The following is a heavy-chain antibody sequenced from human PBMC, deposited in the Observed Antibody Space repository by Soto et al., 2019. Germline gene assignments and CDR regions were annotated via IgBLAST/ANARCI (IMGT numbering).Heavy chain of an antibody. J-gene: IGHJ4*02. Sequence: PSETLSLTCAVYGGSFSGYYWSWIRQPPGKGLEWIGEINHSGSTNYNPSLKSRVTISVDTSKNQFSLKLSSATAADTAVYYCAREEPATAAIGWGQGTLVTVSS. CDR1: GGSFSGYY. D-gene: IGHD2-2*01. V-gene: IGHV4-34*01. CDR3: AREEPATAAIG. CDR2: INHSGST.